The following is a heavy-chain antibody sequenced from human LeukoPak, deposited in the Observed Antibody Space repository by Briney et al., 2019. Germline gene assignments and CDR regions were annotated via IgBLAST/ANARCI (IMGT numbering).Heavy chain of an antibody. CDR3: ARGGATMVRGVTYYYYYYMDV. Sequence: SETLSLTCAVYGGSFSSSSYYWGWIRQPPGKGLEWIGSIYYSGSTYYNPSLKSRVTISVDTSKNQFSLKLSSVTAADTAVYYCARGGATMVRGVTYYYYYYMDVWGKGTTVTISS. V-gene: IGHV4-39*07. J-gene: IGHJ6*03. CDR2: IYYSGST. D-gene: IGHD3-10*01. CDR1: GGSFSSSSYY.